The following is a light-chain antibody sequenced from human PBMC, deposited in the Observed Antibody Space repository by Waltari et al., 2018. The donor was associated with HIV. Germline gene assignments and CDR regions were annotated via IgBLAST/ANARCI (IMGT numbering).Light chain of an antibody. Sequence: EIVLTQSPATLSLSPGDRATLPCRASQGVTNSLAWYQQKPGQTPRLLIYDTSNRATGIPARFSGSGSGTDFSLTISSPEPDDFAVYYCQWRTKWRPGTFGQGTRLEIK. CDR1: QGVTNS. CDR2: DTS. J-gene: IGKJ5*01. CDR3: QWRTKWRPGT. V-gene: IGKV3-11*01.